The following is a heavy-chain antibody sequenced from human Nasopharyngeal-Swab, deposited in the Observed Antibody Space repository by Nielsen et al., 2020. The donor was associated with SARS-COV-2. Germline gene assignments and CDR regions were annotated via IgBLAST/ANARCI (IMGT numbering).Heavy chain of an antibody. CDR3: ARGSTAARLGL. J-gene: IGHJ4*02. CDR2: IYYSGST. Sequence: SETLSLTCTVSGGSISNYYWSWIRQPPGKGLEWIGYIYYSGSTNYNPSLKSRVTISVDTSKNQFSLRLSSVTAADTAVYYCARGSTAARLGLWGQGTLVTVSS. CDR1: GGSISNYY. V-gene: IGHV4-59*12. D-gene: IGHD6-6*01.